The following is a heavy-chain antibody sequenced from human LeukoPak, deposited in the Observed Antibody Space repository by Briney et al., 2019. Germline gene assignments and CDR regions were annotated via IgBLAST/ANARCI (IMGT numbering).Heavy chain of an antibody. CDR2: ISSSSSYI. D-gene: IGHD3-22*01. J-gene: IGHJ4*02. CDR3: ATTPLKYYYDSSGYSQRDY. CDR1: GLTFSSYS. V-gene: IGHV3-21*01. Sequence: GGSLRLSCAASGLTFSSYSMNWVRQAPGKGLEWVSSISSSSSYIYYADSVKGRFTISRDNAKNSLYLQMNSPRAEDTAVYYCATTPLKYYYDSSGYSQRDYWGQGTLVTVSS.